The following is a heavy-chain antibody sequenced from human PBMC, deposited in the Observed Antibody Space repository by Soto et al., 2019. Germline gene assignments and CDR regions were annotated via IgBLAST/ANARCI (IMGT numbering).Heavy chain of an antibody. CDR2: IDPTDSYT. D-gene: IGHD5-18*01. CDR3: ARLTRIQLWRPTYFDY. CDR1: GYSFTTYW. J-gene: IGHJ4*02. Sequence: GESLKISCQASGYSFTTYWISWVRQMPGKGLECMGRIDPTDSYTDYGPSFEGHVTISADKSISTAYLQWSSLKASDTAMYYCARLTRIQLWRPTYFDYWGQGTLVTVSS. V-gene: IGHV5-10-1*01.